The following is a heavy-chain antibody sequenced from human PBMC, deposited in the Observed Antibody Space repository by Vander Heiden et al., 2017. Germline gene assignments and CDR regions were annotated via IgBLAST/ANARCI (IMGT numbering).Heavy chain of an antibody. J-gene: IGHJ2*01. D-gene: IGHD5-12*01. Sequence: EVQMLESGGGLVQPVGSLRPSCAASGFTFSNYAMSWVRQAPGKGLEWVSSISGSGARTFYGDSVQGRFTISRDNSKNTLYMQMNSLRAEDTAVYYCAKSGYDWNFDLWGRGTLVTVSS. CDR2: ISGSGART. V-gene: IGHV3-23*01. CDR1: GFTFSNYA. CDR3: AKSGYDWNFDL.